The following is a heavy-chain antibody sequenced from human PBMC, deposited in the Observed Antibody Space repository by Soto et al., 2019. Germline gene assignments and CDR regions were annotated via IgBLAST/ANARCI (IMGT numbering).Heavy chain of an antibody. Sequence: GASVKGSCKASGYTFTSYYMHLVRQAPGQGLEWMGIINPSGGSTSYAQKFQGRVTMTRDTSTSTVYMELSSLTSEDTAVYYCAREGDDILTGSHGWFDPWGQGTLVTVSS. CDR1: GYTFTSYY. V-gene: IGHV1-46*03. CDR3: AREGDDILTGSHGWFDP. CDR2: INPSGGST. D-gene: IGHD3-9*01. J-gene: IGHJ5*02.